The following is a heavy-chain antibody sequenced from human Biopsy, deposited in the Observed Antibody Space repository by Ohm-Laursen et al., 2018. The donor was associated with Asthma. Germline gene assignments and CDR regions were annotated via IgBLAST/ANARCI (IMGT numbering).Heavy chain of an antibody. Sequence: GTLSLTCGVYRGSLRVYVWSWIRQPPGKGLEWIGESNQGGSPTFNPSLKSRVTISRDTSKNQLSLKLRSVTAADTAVYYCARASVAASSNWFDPWGQGTLVTVSS. CDR2: SNQGGSP. V-gene: IGHV4-34*01. CDR3: ARASVAASSNWFDP. CDR1: RGSLRVYV. D-gene: IGHD6-19*01. J-gene: IGHJ5*02.